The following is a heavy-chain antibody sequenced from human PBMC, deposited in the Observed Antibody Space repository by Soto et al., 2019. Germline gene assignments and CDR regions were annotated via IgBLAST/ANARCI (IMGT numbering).Heavy chain of an antibody. J-gene: IGHJ6*02. CDR3: AASCVACGGFNYYGMDV. Sequence: SETLSLTCTVSGGSIISYYWSWILQPPWKGLEWIGYIYYSGSTNYNPSLKSRVTISVDTSKNQFSLKLSSVTAADTAVYYCAASCVACGGFNYYGMDVWGQGTTVTVSS. V-gene: IGHV4-59*01. D-gene: IGHD2-21*01. CDR2: IYYSGST. CDR1: GGSIISYY.